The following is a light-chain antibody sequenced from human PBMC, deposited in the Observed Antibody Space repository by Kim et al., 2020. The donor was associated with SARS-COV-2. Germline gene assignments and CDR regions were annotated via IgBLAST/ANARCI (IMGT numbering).Light chain of an antibody. CDR1: SGHSSYA. J-gene: IGLJ3*02. Sequence: AAVKLTCTLRSGHSSYAIAWHQQQPEKGPRYLMKLNSDGSHSKGDGIPDRFSCSSSVAERYLTISSLQSEDEADYYCQTWGTGIRVFGGGTQLTVL. CDR3: QTWGTGIRV. CDR2: LNSDGSH. V-gene: IGLV4-69*01.